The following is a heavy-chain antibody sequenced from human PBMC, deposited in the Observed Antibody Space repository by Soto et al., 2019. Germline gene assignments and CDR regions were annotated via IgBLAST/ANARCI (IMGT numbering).Heavy chain of an antibody. Sequence: EVQLVESGGGVVQPGGSLRLSCTASGFTFNTHWMHWVRQAPGKGLVWVSRSYFDGLTTNYAASVKGRFTVSRDNAKNTVYLHVNPLWDEDTAVYYCARVGAMGVDYRGQGTLVSFS. CDR2: SYFDGLTT. D-gene: IGHD1-26*01. V-gene: IGHV3-74*01. CDR1: GFTFNTHW. J-gene: IGHJ4*02. CDR3: ARVGAMGVDY.